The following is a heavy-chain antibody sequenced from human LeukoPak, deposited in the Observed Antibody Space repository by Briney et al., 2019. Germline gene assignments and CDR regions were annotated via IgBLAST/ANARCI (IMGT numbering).Heavy chain of an antibody. V-gene: IGHV4-4*09. CDR1: GGSISSYY. D-gene: IGHD3-3*01. CDR3: AATVGFWSGYYDKFDY. Sequence: SETLSLTCTVSGGSISSYYWSWIRQPPGKGLEWIGYIYTSGSTNYNPSLKSRVTISVDTSKNQFSLKLSSVTAADTAAYYCAATVGFWSGYYDKFDYWGQGTLVTVSS. CDR2: IYTSGST. J-gene: IGHJ4*02.